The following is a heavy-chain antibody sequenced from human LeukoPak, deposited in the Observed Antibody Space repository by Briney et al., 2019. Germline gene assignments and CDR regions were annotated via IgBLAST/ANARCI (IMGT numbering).Heavy chain of an antibody. D-gene: IGHD3-16*01. CDR2: INHSGST. J-gene: IGHJ4*02. CDR1: GGSFSGYY. CDR3: ARVREVNWAADY. V-gene: IGHV4-34*01. Sequence: KSSETLSLTCAVYGGSFSGYYWSWIRRPPGKGLEWIGEINHSGSTNYNPSLKSRVTISVGKSKNQFSLKLSSVTAADTAVYYCARVREVNWAADYWGQGTLVTVSS.